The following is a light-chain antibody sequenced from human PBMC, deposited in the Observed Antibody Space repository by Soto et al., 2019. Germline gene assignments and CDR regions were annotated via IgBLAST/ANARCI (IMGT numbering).Light chain of an antibody. Sequence: DIQMTQSPSSLSASVGDRVTITCRASQTISSYLNWYQQKPGKAPKLLIYAASSLQSGVPSRFSGSGSGIDFTLTNSSLQPEDFAIYYCQQSYNTPQYTFGQGTELEIK. J-gene: IGKJ2*01. CDR1: QTISSY. V-gene: IGKV1-39*01. CDR3: QQSYNTPQYT. CDR2: AAS.